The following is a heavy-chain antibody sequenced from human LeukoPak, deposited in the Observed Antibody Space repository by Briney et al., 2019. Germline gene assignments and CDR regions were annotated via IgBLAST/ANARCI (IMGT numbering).Heavy chain of an antibody. CDR1: GGALSRYY. D-gene: IGHD2-21*01. Sequence: SETLSLTCSVSGGALSRYYWSWIRQPPGKGLEWIGYIYYSGSTNYNTSLKSRVTLSVDTSQKQFSLTISSVTAAGTAVYYLGSGAYSYYYMDVWGKGTTVTISS. J-gene: IGHJ6*03. CDR3: GSGAYSYYYMDV. V-gene: IGHV4-59*01. CDR2: IYYSGST.